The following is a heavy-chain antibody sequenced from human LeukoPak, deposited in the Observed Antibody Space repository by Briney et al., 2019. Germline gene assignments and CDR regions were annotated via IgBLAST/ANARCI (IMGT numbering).Heavy chain of an antibody. J-gene: IGHJ5*02. CDR3: ARGVGKTGTSSFDP. Sequence: SETLSLTCAVYGGCFSGYYWSWIRQPPGKGLEWIGEINHSGSTNYNPSLKSRVTISVDTSKNQFSLKLSSVPAADTAVYYCARGVGKTGTSSFDPWGQGTLVTVSS. D-gene: IGHD1-7*01. CDR1: GGCFSGYY. CDR2: INHSGST. V-gene: IGHV4-34*01.